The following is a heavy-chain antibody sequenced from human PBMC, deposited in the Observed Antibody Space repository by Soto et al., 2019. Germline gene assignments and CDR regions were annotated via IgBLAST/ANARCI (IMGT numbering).Heavy chain of an antibody. V-gene: IGHV3-11*01. Sequence: GGLLRLRCGAAGCNFSDYYMSWIRQATGKGLEWVSYISSSGSTIYYADSVKGRFTISRDNAKNSLYLQMNSLRAEDTAVYYCARENYDILTGSWFDPWGQGTLVTVSS. CDR1: GCNFSDYY. CDR3: ARENYDILTGSWFDP. J-gene: IGHJ5*02. D-gene: IGHD3-9*01. CDR2: ISSSGSTI.